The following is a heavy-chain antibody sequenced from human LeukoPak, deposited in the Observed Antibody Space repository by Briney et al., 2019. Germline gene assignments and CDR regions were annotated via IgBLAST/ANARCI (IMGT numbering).Heavy chain of an antibody. CDR1: GYTFPSYF. CDR2: INPTGGST. CDR3: ARTAARRFDY. J-gene: IGHJ4*02. Sequence: ASVKVSCKASGYTFPSYFMHWVRQAPAQGLEWMGIINPTGGSTTYAQKFQGRVTMTRDTSTSRVYMELICLRSDDTAVYCCARTAARRFDYWGQGTLVTVSS. V-gene: IGHV1-46*01. D-gene: IGHD6-6*01.